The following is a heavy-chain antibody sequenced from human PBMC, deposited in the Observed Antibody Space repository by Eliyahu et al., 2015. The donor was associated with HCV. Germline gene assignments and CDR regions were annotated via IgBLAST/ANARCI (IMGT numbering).Heavy chain of an antibody. CDR1: GGSISNYY. CDR3: ARSTSVVSGFDY. D-gene: IGHD3-10*01. CDR2: IYSSGGT. J-gene: IGHJ4*02. V-gene: IGHV4-59*12. Sequence: QVQLQESGPGLVKPSETLSLTCIVSGGSISNYYWNWMRQPPGKGLEWIGYIYSSGGTNYNPSLKSRVTISVDTSKNQFSLKLNSVTAADTAVYYCARSTSVVSGFDYWGQGILVIVSS.